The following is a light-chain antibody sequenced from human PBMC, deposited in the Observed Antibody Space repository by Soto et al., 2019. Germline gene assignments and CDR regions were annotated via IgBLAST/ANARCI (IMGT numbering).Light chain of an antibody. CDR3: SSYTSSSTYV. V-gene: IGLV2-14*01. Sequence: QSALTQPACVSGSPGQSIAISCTGTSSDVGGYNYVSWYQQHPGKAPKLIIYDVTNRPSGVSNRFSGSKSGNTASLTISGLQTEDEADYYCSSYTSSSTYVFGTGTKLTVL. CDR2: DVT. J-gene: IGLJ1*01. CDR1: SSDVGGYNY.